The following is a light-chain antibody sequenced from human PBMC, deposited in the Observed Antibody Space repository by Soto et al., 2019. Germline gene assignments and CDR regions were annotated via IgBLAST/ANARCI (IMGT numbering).Light chain of an antibody. CDR2: QIS. Sequence: DVVLTQTPLSSPVTLGQPASISCRSSQSLVYSDGNTYLSWLQQRPGQPPRLLIYQISNRFSGVPDRFSGSGAGTDFTLTISRVEAEDVGVYYCMQFAHFPRTIGQGTKVEIK. J-gene: IGKJ1*01. CDR1: QSLVYSDGNTY. CDR3: MQFAHFPRT. V-gene: IGKV2-24*01.